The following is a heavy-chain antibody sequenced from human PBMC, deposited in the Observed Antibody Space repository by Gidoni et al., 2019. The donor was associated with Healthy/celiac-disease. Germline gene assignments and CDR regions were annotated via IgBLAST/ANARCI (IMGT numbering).Heavy chain of an antibody. CDR1: GGPISSGDYY. V-gene: IGHV4-30-4*01. CDR3: ARVVVQGVITPDY. Sequence: QVQLQESGPGLVKPSQTLSLTCTVSGGPISSGDYYWSWIRQPPGKGLEWIGYIYYSGSTYYNPSLKSRVTISVDMSKNQFSLKLSSVTAADTAVYYCARVVVQGVITPDYWGQGTLVTVSS. J-gene: IGHJ4*02. D-gene: IGHD3-10*01. CDR2: IYYSGST.